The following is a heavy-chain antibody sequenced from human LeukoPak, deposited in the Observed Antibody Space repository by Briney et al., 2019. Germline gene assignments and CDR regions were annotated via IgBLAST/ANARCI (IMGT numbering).Heavy chain of an antibody. D-gene: IGHD3-22*01. CDR2: IHSSGST. Sequence: SETLSLTCTVSGGSISNYYWSWIRQPAGKGLEWIGRIHSSGSTNYNPSLKSRVTLSVDTSKNQFSLKLSSVTAADTAVYYCARGLYYDSRGWFDPWGQGTQVAVSS. CDR3: ARGLYYDSRGWFDP. J-gene: IGHJ5*02. CDR1: GGSISNYY. V-gene: IGHV4-4*07.